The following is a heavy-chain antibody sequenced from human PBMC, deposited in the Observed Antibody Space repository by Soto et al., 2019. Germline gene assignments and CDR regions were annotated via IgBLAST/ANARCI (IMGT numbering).Heavy chain of an antibody. V-gene: IGHV4-30-4*01. CDR3: ARGLVTRNFDY. Sequence: SETLSLTCTVSGGSISSGDYYWSWIRQPPGKGLEWIGYIYYSGSTYYNPSLKSRVTISVDTSKNQFSLKLSSVTAADTAVYYCARGLVTRNFDYWGQGTLVTVSS. CDR1: GGSISSGDYY. J-gene: IGHJ4*02. D-gene: IGHD2-21*02. CDR2: IYYSGST.